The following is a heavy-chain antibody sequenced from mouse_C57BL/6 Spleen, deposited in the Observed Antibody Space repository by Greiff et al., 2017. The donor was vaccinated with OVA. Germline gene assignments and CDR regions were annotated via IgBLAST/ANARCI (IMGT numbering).Heavy chain of an antibody. J-gene: IGHJ3*01. CDR1: GYTFTSYW. V-gene: IGHV1-7*01. D-gene: IGHD2-4*01. CDR3: AKYYDYDGGWFAY. CDR2: INPSSGYT. Sequence: VQLQESGAELAKPGASVKLSCKASGYTFTSYWMHWVKQRPGQGLEWIGYINPSSGYTKYNQKFKDKATVTADKSSSTAYMQLSSLTYEDSAVYYCAKYYDYDGGWFAYWGQGTLVTVSA.